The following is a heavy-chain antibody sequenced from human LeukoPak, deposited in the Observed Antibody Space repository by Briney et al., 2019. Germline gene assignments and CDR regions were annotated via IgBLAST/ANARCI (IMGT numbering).Heavy chain of an antibody. J-gene: IGHJ4*02. Sequence: SETLSLTCAVYGGSFSDYYWSWIRQPPGKGLEWIGEINHSGRINYNPSLKSRLTMSLDTSKTHFSLKLSSVTAADTAVYYCARSRWVAPGSPGANWGQGSLVTVSS. CDR2: INHSGRI. CDR3: ARSRWVAPGSPGAN. CDR1: GGSFSDYY. V-gene: IGHV4-34*01. D-gene: IGHD2-15*01.